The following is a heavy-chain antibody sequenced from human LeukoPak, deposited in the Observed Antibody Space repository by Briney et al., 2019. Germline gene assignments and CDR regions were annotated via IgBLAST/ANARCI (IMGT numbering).Heavy chain of an antibody. CDR2: ISWDGTRT. CDR3: ARGWNYADC. D-gene: IGHD1-7*01. V-gene: IGHV3-43*01. CDR1: GFTFDEYT. J-gene: IGHJ4*02. Sequence: PGGSLRLSCVASGFTFDEYTMHWVRQAPGKGLEWVSLISWDGTRTYYADSVKGRFTISRDNAKNSLYLQMNSLRAEDTAVYYCARGWNYADCWGQGTLVTVSS.